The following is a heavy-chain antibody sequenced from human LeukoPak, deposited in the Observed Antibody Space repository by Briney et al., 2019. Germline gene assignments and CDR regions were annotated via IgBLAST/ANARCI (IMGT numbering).Heavy chain of an antibody. V-gene: IGHV3-33*01. CDR3: ARAGDAFDI. CDR2: IWYDGSDK. J-gene: IGHJ3*02. Sequence: GGSLRLSCAAPGLTFSSFGMHWVRQAPGKGLEWVAVIWYDGSDKYYTDSVKGRFTISRDNSKNTLYLQMNSLRAEDTATYYCARAGDAFDIWGQGTMVTVSS. CDR1: GLTFSSFG.